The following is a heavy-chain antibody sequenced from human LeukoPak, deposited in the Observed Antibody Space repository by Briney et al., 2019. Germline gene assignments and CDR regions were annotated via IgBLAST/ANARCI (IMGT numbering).Heavy chain of an antibody. D-gene: IGHD3-22*01. CDR3: ARVVYDSSGYYFYAFDI. CDR2: IYYSGST. CDR1: GGSISSGDYY. Sequence: SETLSLTCTVSGGSISSGDYYWSWIRQPPGKGLEWIGYIYYSGSTYYNPSLKSRVTKSVDTSKNQFSLKLSSVTAADTAVYYCARVVYDSSGYYFYAFDIWGQGTMVTVSS. J-gene: IGHJ3*02. V-gene: IGHV4-30-4*01.